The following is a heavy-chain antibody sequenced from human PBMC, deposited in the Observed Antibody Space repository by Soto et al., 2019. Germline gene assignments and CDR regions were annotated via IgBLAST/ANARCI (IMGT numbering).Heavy chain of an antibody. V-gene: IGHV3-23*01. CDR2: ITGTGGNT. Sequence: EVQLLESGGGLVQPGGSLRLSCAACGCPLRTDGMTWVRQAPGKGLEWVSAITGTGGNTYYVDSVKGRFTSSRDNSKNMLYLQVNSLRVEDTAVYYCARIRGYWYGLDVWGQATTVTVSS. CDR1: GCPLRTDG. CDR3: ARIRGYWYGLDV. J-gene: IGHJ6*02.